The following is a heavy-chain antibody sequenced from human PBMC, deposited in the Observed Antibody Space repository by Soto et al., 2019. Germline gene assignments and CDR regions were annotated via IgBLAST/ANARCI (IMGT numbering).Heavy chain of an antibody. CDR3: ARNPSGSSFDY. CDR2: ISTYSGNT. D-gene: IGHD1-26*01. J-gene: IGHJ4*02. Sequence: GASVQVSCKASGYTFLSYGISWVRQAPGQGLEWMGWISTYSGNTDYAQGLQDRVTLTTDTSTSTAYMELRSLRSDDTAVYYCARNPSGSSFDYWGQGTLVTVSS. CDR1: GYTFLSYG. V-gene: IGHV1-18*01.